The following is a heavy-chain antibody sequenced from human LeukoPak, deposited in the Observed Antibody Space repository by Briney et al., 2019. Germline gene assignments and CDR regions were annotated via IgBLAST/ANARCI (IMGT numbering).Heavy chain of an antibody. V-gene: IGHV4-34*01. D-gene: IGHD3-9*01. J-gene: IGHJ3*02. Sequence: PSETLSPTCAVYGGAFSGFYWGWIRQPPGKGLEWIGGINHSGSTNYNPSLKSRVTISVDTSKNQFSLKLSSVTAADTAVYYCASVLRYFDWLPPLPRGDDAFDIWGQGTMVTVSS. CDR3: ASVLRYFDWLPPLPRGDDAFDI. CDR2: INHSGST. CDR1: GGAFSGFY.